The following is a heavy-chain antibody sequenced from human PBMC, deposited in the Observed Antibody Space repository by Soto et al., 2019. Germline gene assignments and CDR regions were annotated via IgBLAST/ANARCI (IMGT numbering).Heavy chain of an antibody. CDR1: GFTFSNYA. CDR3: AKDGVRVGIVGVPTAMPDSL. Sequence: QVQLVESGGGVVQPGRSLRLSCAASGFTFSNYAMHWVRQAPGKGLEWVAVISYDGSDKYYADSVKGRVTISTDNSKNPLFLKNNSLIDEYTAVYYCAKDGVRVGIVGVPTAMPDSLCGQGTLFTVSS. CDR2: ISYDGSDK. J-gene: IGHJ4*02. D-gene: IGHD2-2*01. V-gene: IGHV3-30*14.